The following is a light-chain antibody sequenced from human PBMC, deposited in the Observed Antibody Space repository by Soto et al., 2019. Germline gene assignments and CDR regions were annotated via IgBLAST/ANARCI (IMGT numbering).Light chain of an antibody. J-gene: IGLJ1*01. CDR2: RND. Sequence: SLLPRPPSASGTPGQMVTISCSGSTSNIGPNYVYWYQQLPGTAPKLLIYRNDQRPSGVPDRFSASKSGTSAPLAISGLRSGDEADYYLAAWDDSLSGRVFGTGTKVTVL. CDR3: AAWDDSLSGRV. V-gene: IGLV1-47*01. CDR1: TSNIGPNY.